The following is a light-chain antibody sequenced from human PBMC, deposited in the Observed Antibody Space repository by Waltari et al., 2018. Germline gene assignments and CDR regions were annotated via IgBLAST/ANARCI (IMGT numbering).Light chain of an antibody. Sequence: EIALTQYPGTLSLSTGERATLSCRVSQCVSSSYLAWYQQKPGQAPRLLIDSASNRATGIPDRFSGSGSGTDFTLTISRLEPEDFAMYYCQQYGSSPRTFGGGTKVEIK. CDR3: QQYGSSPRT. CDR2: SAS. J-gene: IGKJ4*01. CDR1: QCVSSSY. V-gene: IGKV3-20*01.